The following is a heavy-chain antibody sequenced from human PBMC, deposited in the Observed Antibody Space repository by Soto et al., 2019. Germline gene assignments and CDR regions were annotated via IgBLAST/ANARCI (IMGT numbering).Heavy chain of an antibody. Sequence: QVQLQESGPGLVKPSQTLSLTCTVSGDSISSDGYYWSWIRQHPGKGLEWIGYIYHSWNTYYNPSLKSRVTISADTSKNQVSLKVSSVTAADTAVYYCAREAAVEGMDVWGQGTTVTVS. CDR3: AREAAVEGMDV. CDR2: IYHSWNT. J-gene: IGHJ6*02. CDR1: GDSISSDGYY. D-gene: IGHD2-15*01. V-gene: IGHV4-31*03.